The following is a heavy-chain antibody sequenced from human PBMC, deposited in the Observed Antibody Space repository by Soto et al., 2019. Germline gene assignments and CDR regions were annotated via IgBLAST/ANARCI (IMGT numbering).Heavy chain of an antibody. Sequence: GESLKISCNGSGYSFTSYWICWVRQMPGKGLEWMGIIYPGDSDTRYSPSFQGQVTISADKSISTAYLQWSSLKASDTAMYYCARWGRSSSWYAPGWGQGTLVTVSS. J-gene: IGHJ4*02. D-gene: IGHD6-13*01. CDR2: IYPGDSDT. CDR1: GYSFTSYW. V-gene: IGHV5-51*01. CDR3: ARWGRSSSWYAPG.